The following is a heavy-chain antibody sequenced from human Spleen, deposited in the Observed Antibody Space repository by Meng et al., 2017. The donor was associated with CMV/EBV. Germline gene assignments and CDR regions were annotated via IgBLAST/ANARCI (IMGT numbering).Heavy chain of an antibody. CDR2: ISAHNGNT. V-gene: IGHV1-18*01. Sequence: SGYTVAGDRIGWVRQAPGQGLEWMGWISAHNGNTKYAQKLRGRVTMTTDTSTTTAYMELRSLTSDDTAVYFCARGVGKSFYRESWYDHWGQGTLVTVSS. CDR3: ARGVGKSFYRESWYDH. J-gene: IGHJ4*02. D-gene: IGHD2/OR15-2a*01. CDR1: GYTVAGDR.